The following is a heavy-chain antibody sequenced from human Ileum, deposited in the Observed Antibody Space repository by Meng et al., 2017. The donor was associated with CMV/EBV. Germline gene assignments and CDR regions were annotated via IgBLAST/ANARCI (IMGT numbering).Heavy chain of an antibody. CDR1: GFIASDYY. V-gene: IGHV3-53*01. CDR2: LFGTDET. D-gene: IGHD3-16*01. J-gene: IGHJ4*02. Sequence: GESLKISCAASGFIASDYYMTWVRQAPGKGLEWVSVLFGTDETYYADSVRGRFTISRDFSKNTVHLQMNSLNADDTAMYYCARGRVSSSIFDYWGQGTLVTVSS. CDR3: ARGRVSSSIFDY.